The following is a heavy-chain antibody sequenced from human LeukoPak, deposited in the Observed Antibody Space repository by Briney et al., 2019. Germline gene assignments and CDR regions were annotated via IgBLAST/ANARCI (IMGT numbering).Heavy chain of an antibody. Sequence: PSETLSLTCTVSGGSISSYYWSWIRQPPGKGLEWIGYIYTSGSTNYNPSLKSRVTISVDTSKNQFSLELSSVTAADTAVYYCARLYYDFWSGDHNWFDPWGQGTLVTVSS. CDR1: GGSISSYY. V-gene: IGHV4-4*09. D-gene: IGHD3-3*01. J-gene: IGHJ5*02. CDR2: IYTSGST. CDR3: ARLYYDFWSGDHNWFDP.